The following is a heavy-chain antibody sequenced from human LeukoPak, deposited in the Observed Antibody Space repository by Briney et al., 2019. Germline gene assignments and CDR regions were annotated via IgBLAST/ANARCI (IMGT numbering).Heavy chain of an antibody. CDR2: ISSSSSTI. Sequence: GGSLRLSCAASGFTFSIYSMNWVRQAPGKGLEWVSYISSSSSTIYYADSVKGRFTISRDNAKNSLYLQMNGLRDGDTAVYYCARSSGVPATVYYYYGVDVWGQGTTVTVSS. J-gene: IGHJ6*02. CDR3: ARSSGVPATVYYYYGVDV. D-gene: IGHD2-2*01. V-gene: IGHV3-48*02. CDR1: GFTFSIYS.